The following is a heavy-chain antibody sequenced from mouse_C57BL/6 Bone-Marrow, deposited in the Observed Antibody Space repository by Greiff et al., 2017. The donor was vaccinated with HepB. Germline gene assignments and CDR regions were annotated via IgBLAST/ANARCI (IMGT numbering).Heavy chain of an antibody. CDR2: INPYNGGT. J-gene: IGHJ2*01. D-gene: IGHD1-1*01. Sequence: EVQLQQSGPVLVKPGASVKMSCKASGYTFTDYYMNWVKQSHGKSLEWIGVINPYNGGTSYNQKFKGKATLTVDKSSSTAYMELNSLTSEDSAVYYCARGLITTVVENYWGQGTTLTVSS. V-gene: IGHV1-19*01. CDR3: ARGLITTVVENY. CDR1: GYTFTDYY.